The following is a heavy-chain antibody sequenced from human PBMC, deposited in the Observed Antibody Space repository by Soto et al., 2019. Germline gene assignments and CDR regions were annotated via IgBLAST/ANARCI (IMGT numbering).Heavy chain of an antibody. D-gene: IGHD3-22*01. CDR1: GYTFTGYY. CDR3: VRDPLPTYYYDTTDYYAYFDH. CDR2: INPNSGGT. V-gene: IGHV1-2*04. Sequence: ASVKVSCKASGYTFTGYYMHWVRQAPGQGLEWMGWINPNSGGTNYAQKFQGWVTMTRDTSISTAYMELSRLRSDDTAVYYCVRDPLPTYYYDTTDYYAYFDHWGQGTLVTVSS. J-gene: IGHJ4*02.